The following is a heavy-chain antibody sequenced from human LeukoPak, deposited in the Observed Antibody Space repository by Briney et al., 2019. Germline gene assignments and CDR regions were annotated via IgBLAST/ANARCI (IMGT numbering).Heavy chain of an antibody. CDR1: GYTFTGCF. Sequence: GASVKVSCKASGYTFTGCFIHYVRQAPGQGLEWMGWIDPNRDNIRYSETFKDRVTMTRDTSTNTAYMELSWLRSDDTAVYYCARSAYNYGYVYFDHWGQGTLVIVSS. CDR2: IDPNRDNI. J-gene: IGHJ4*02. D-gene: IGHD5-18*01. CDR3: ARSAYNYGYVYFDH. V-gene: IGHV1-2*02.